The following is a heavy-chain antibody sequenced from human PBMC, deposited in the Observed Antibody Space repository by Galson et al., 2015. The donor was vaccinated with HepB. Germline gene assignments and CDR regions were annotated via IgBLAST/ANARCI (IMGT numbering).Heavy chain of an antibody. Sequence: SVKVSCKASGYSLSSYFMHWVRQAPGHGLEWMGRINPHTGVTYFAQKLQGRVAMTRDIFISTAYMELSSLKSDDTALYFCARSGYCTDGVCRLDYWGQGTLV. D-gene: IGHD2-8*01. CDR3: ARSGYCTDGVCRLDY. J-gene: IGHJ4*02. V-gene: IGHV1-2*06. CDR2: INPHTGVT. CDR1: GYSLSSYF.